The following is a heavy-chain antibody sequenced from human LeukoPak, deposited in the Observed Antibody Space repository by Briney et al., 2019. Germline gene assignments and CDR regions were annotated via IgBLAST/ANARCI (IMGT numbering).Heavy chain of an antibody. V-gene: IGHV3-21*01. Sequence: PGGSLRLSCAASGFSFRSYSMNWVRQAPGKGLEWVSFISSSSTYIYYADSMKGRFTISRDNAKNSLFLQMNSLRGEDTAVYYCAKKASRTGYYDSSGPRDGHAFDIWGQGTMVTVSS. D-gene: IGHD3-22*01. CDR1: GFSFRSYS. CDR3: AKKASRTGYYDSSGPRDGHAFDI. J-gene: IGHJ3*02. CDR2: ISSSSTYI.